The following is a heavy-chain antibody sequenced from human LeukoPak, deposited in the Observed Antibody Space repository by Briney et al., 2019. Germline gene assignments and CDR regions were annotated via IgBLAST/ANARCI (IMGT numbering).Heavy chain of an antibody. J-gene: IGHJ4*02. CDR1: EFTFRSYA. CDR2: ISGSGDST. Sequence: GGSLRLSCAASEFTFRSYAMSWVRQAPGKGLEWVSAISGSGDSTYYADSVKGRFTISRDISKNTLYLQMNSLRGEDTAVYYCARGGGNYHPEDYWGQGTLVTVSS. D-gene: IGHD1-26*01. V-gene: IGHV3-23*01. CDR3: ARGGGNYHPEDY.